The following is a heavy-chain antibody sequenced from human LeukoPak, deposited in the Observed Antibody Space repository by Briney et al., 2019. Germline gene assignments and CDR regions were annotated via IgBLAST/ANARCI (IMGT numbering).Heavy chain of an antibody. CDR1: GFTFSSYD. V-gene: IGHV3-30*18. CDR2: ISYDGSNK. J-gene: IGHJ2*01. Sequence: GRSLRLSCAASGFTFSSYDMHWVRQAPGKGLEWVAVISYDGSNKYYADSVKGRFTISRDNSKNTLYLQMNSLRAEDTAVYYCAKDNAYYDFWSGYNWYFDLWGRGTLVTVSS. CDR3: AKDNAYYDFWSGYNWYFDL. D-gene: IGHD3-3*01.